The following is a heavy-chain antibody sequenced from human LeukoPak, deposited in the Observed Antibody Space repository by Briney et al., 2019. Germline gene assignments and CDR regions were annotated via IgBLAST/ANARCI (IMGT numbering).Heavy chain of an antibody. CDR3: ARDGGYYYDSSGSYYFDY. CDR2: IIPIFGTA. J-gene: IGHJ4*02. Sequence: GASVTVSCTASGGTFSSYAISWVRQAPGQGLEWMGGIIPIFGTANYAQKFQGRVTITADESTSTAYMELSSLRSEDTAVYYCARDGGYYYDSSGSYYFDYWGQGTLVTVSS. CDR1: GGTFSSYA. V-gene: IGHV1-69*01. D-gene: IGHD3-22*01.